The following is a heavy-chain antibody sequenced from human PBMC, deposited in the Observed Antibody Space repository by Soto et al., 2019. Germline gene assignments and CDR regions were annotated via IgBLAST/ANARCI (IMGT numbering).Heavy chain of an antibody. CDR1: GYTLTELS. CDR2: FDPEDGET. CDR3: ATGLTGIAAAYYFDY. Sequence: ASVKVSCKVSGYTLTELSMHCVRQAPGKGLEWMGGFDPEDGETIYAQKFQGRVTMTEDTSTDTAYMELSSLRSEDTAVYYCATGLTGIAAAYYFDYWGQGTLVTVSS. D-gene: IGHD6-13*01. V-gene: IGHV1-24*01. J-gene: IGHJ4*02.